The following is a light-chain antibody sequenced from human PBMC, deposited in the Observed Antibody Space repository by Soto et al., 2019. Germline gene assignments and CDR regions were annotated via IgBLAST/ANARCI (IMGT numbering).Light chain of an antibody. CDR2: KAS. Sequence: DIQMTQSPSTLSASVGDGVTITCRASQSVSNWLAWYQQKPGKAPKILIYKASSLESGVPSRFSGSGSGTEFTLTISSLRPDDFATYYCQHYNGYRWTFGQGTKVDIK. CDR1: QSVSNW. V-gene: IGKV1-5*03. J-gene: IGKJ1*01. CDR3: QHYNGYRWT.